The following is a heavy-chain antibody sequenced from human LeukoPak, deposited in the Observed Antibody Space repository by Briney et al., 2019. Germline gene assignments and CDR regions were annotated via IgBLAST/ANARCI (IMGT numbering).Heavy chain of an antibody. D-gene: IGHD3-10*01. J-gene: IGHJ4*02. V-gene: IGHV6-1*01. CDR1: GDSVSSNSAA. Sequence: SQTLSLTCAISGDSVSSNSAAWNWIRQSPSRGLEWLGRTYYRSKWYNDYAVSAKSRITINPDTSKNQFSLKLSSVTAADTAVYYCARHEYGSPDYWGQGTLVTVSS. CDR2: TYYRSKWYN. CDR3: ARHEYGSPDY.